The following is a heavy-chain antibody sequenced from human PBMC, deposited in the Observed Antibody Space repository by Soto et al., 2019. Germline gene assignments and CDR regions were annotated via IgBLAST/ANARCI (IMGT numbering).Heavy chain of an antibody. CDR1: GGTFSSYA. D-gene: IGHD3-22*01. V-gene: IGHV1-69*13. Sequence: EASVKVSCKASGGTFSSYAISWVRQAPGQGLEWMGGIIPIFGTANYAQKFQGRVTITADESTSTAYMELSSLRSEDTAVYYCARGRYYDRSGWDAFDIWGQGTMVTVSS. CDR2: IIPIFGTA. J-gene: IGHJ3*02. CDR3: ARGRYYDRSGWDAFDI.